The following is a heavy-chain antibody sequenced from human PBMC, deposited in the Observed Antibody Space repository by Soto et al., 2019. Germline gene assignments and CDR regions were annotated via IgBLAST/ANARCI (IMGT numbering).Heavy chain of an antibody. V-gene: IGHV4-59*01. J-gene: IGHJ1*01. Sequence: SETLSLTCNVSGGAITSDFWSWIRQPPGKGLEWIGYVYYSGAADYNPSLKPRVTISIATSKTQFSLRLAPATAADTGVYYCARDHGSYPNTWGQGRLVTVSS. D-gene: IGHD3-16*02. CDR2: VYYSGAA. CDR3: ARDHGSYPNT. CDR1: GGAITSDF.